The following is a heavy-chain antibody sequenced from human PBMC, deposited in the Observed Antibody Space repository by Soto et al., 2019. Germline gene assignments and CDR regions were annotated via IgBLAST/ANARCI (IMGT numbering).Heavy chain of an antibody. CDR3: ATGVNRRGRCFDY. CDR2: INPNSGGT. V-gene: IGHV1-2*02. Sequence: ASVKVSCKASGYTFTGYYMHWVRQAPGQGLEWMGRINPNSGGTNYAQKFQGRVTMTRDTSISTAYMELSRLRSDDTAVYYCATGVNRRGRCFDYWGQGTLVTVSS. D-gene: IGHD2-8*01. CDR1: GYTFTGYY. J-gene: IGHJ4*02.